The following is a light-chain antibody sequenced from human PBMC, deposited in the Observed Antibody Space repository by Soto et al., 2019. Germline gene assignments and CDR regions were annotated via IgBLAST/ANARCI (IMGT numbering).Light chain of an antibody. CDR3: QQSYRAPLT. V-gene: IGKV1-39*01. CDR2: AAS. CDR1: QSINND. Sequence: DIKMTQSPSSLSASVGDRVTITCRASQSINNDLNWYQQKPGKAPKPLLYAASSLKSGVPSRFSGSGSGTDFTLTISTLQPEDFATYYCQQSYRAPLTFGGGTQVEIK. J-gene: IGKJ4*01.